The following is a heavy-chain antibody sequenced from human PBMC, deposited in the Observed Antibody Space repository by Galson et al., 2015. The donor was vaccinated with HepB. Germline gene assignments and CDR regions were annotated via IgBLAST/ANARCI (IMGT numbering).Heavy chain of an antibody. Sequence: QSGAEVKKPGESLRISCKGSGDSFTNYWISWVRQMPGKGLEWMGKIDLSDSYMTYSPSVKGHVTISGDKSSTTAYLQWSSLRASDTAMYYCARHRVHFDPTTYAIEGFDVWGQGTMVIVSS. CDR1: GDSFTNYW. J-gene: IGHJ3*01. CDR3: ARHRVHFDPTTYAIEGFDV. CDR2: IDLSDSYM. D-gene: IGHD3-9*01. V-gene: IGHV5-10-1*01.